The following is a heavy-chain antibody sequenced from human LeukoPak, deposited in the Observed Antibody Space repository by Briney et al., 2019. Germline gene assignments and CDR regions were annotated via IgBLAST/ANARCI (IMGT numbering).Heavy chain of an antibody. Sequence: GRSLRLSCAASGFTFSNYGIHWVRQAPGKGLEWVAVIPYDVSNKYYADSVKGRFTISRDNSKNTLYLQMNSLRAEDTAVYYCAKDRVPGGTGWFDPWGQGTLVTVSS. CDR1: GFTFSNYG. J-gene: IGHJ5*02. CDR2: IPYDVSNK. CDR3: AKDRVPGGTGWFDP. V-gene: IGHV3-30*18. D-gene: IGHD6-13*01.